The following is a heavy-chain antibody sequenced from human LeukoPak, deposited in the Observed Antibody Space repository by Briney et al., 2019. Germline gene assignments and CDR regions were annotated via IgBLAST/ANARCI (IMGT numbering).Heavy chain of an antibody. J-gene: IGHJ4*02. CDR1: GFTFSSYA. CDR2: ISYDGSNK. D-gene: IGHD5-12*01. V-gene: IGHV3-30*04. Sequence: TGGSLRLSCAASGFTFSSYAMHWVRQAPGKGLEWVAVISYDGSNKYYADSVKGRFTISRDNSKNTLYLQMNSLRAEDTAVYYCARDRHSGYDFRQSYYLDYWGQGTLVTVSS. CDR3: ARDRHSGYDFRQSYYLDY.